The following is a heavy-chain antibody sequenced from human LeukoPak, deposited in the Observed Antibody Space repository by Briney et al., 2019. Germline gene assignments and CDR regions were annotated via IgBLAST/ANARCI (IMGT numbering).Heavy chain of an antibody. CDR1: GASFSDSY. J-gene: IGHJ4*02. CDR2: INNSGST. Sequence: PSETLSLTCAVYGASFSDSYWSWIRQSPEKGLEWIGEINNSGSTNYNPSLKSRVTMSVDTSKNQFSLKLSSVTAADTAVYYCARDGKWLTLYYFDYWGQGTLVTVSS. V-gene: IGHV4-34*01. D-gene: IGHD3-22*01. CDR3: ARDGKWLTLYYFDY.